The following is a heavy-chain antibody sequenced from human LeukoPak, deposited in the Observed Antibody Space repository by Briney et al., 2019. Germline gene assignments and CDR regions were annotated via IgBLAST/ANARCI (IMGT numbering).Heavy chain of an antibody. CDR2: ISGSDGNT. CDR3: AKVMSGSYWTYFDY. V-gene: IGHV3-23*01. Sequence: GGSLRLSCAASGFTFSSYSMNWVRQAPGKGLEWVSAISGSDGNTYYADSVKGRFTISRDKSMNTLYLQMNGLRAEDTAIYYCAKVMSGSYWTYFDYWGQGTLVTVSS. CDR1: GFTFSSYS. J-gene: IGHJ4*02. D-gene: IGHD1-26*01.